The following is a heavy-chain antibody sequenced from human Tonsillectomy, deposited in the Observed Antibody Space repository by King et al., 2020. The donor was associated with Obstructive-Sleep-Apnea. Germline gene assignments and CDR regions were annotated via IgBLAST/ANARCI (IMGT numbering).Heavy chain of an antibody. CDR1: GFTFSSYG. Sequence: VQLVESGGGVVQPGGSLRLSCAASGFTFSSYGMHWVRQAPGKGLEWVAFIRYDGSNKYYADSVKGRFTISRDNSKNTLYLQMNSLRAEDTAVYYCAKVTTVTTISTGMDVWGKGTTVTVSS. CDR3: AKVTTVTTISTGMDV. CDR2: IRYDGSNK. V-gene: IGHV3-30*02. J-gene: IGHJ6*04. D-gene: IGHD4-17*01.